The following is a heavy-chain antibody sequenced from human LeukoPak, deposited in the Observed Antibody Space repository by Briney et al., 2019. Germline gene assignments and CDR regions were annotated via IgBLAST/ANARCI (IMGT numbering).Heavy chain of an antibody. J-gene: IGHJ4*02. CDR2: IYSGGTT. D-gene: IGHD1-26*01. CDR3: AKDSGSYYIDY. V-gene: IGHV3-53*01. Sequence: PGGSLRLSCAASDFTVSSNYMNWVRQAPGMGLEWVSVIYSGGTTFYADSVKGRFTISRDNSKNTLYLQMNSLRAEDTAVYYCAKDSGSYYIDYWGQGTLVTVSS. CDR1: DFTVSSNY.